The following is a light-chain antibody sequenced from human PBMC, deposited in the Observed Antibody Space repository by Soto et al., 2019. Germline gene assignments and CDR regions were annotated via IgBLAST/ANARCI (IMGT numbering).Light chain of an antibody. CDR2: DAS. V-gene: IGKV3-15*01. J-gene: IGKJ1*01. Sequence: EIVMTQSPLTLSASPGERAIFSCMASQNIHNHMSWFLQKPGQTPRLLIYDASTRAPGIPARFSGSGSGTEFTLTVSSLQSEDFAVYYCQQYNNWPRTFGQGTKVDI. CDR1: QNIHNH. CDR3: QQYNNWPRT.